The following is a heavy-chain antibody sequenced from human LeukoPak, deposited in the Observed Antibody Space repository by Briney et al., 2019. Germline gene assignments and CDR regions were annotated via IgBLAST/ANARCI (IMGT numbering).Heavy chain of an antibody. CDR1: GGSFSGYY. CDR3: ARGNRYCSSTSCYQFDY. Sequence: SETLSLTCAVYGGSFSGYYWSLIRQPPGKGLEWIGEINHSGSTNYNPSLKSRVTISVDTSKNQFSLKLSSVTAADTAVYYCARGNRYCSSTSCYQFDYWGQGTLVTVSS. D-gene: IGHD2-2*01. J-gene: IGHJ4*02. V-gene: IGHV4-34*01. CDR2: INHSGST.